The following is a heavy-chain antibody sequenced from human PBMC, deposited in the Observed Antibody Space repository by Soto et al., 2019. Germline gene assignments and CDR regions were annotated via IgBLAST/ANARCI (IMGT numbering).Heavy chain of an antibody. V-gene: IGHV3-7*01. CDR2: IKQDGSER. CDR1: GFTFSSYW. Sequence: GGSLRLSCAASGFTFSSYWMSWVRQAPGKGLEWVANIKQDGSERYYVDSVKGRFTISRDNAKNSLYLQMNSLRDEDTAVYYCARGRLTTPEYCSSTSCYNGVAEYFQHWGQGTLVTVSS. J-gene: IGHJ1*01. CDR3: ARGRLTTPEYCSSTSCYNGVAEYFQH. D-gene: IGHD2-2*02.